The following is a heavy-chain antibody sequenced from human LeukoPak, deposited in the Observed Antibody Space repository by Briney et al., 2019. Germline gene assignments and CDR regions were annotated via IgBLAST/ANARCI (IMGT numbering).Heavy chain of an antibody. CDR1: GFTSNTYW. CDR2: INKDGSEK. Sequence: GGSLRLSCAASGFTSNTYWMNWVRQAPGKGLEWVASINKDGSEKYYVDSMKGRFTISRDNAKNSLYLQMNSLGAEDTAVYYCARVPFCSGPTCYGFFDYWGQGTLVTVSS. CDR3: ARVPFCSGPTCYGFFDY. D-gene: IGHD2-15*01. J-gene: IGHJ4*02. V-gene: IGHV3-7*03.